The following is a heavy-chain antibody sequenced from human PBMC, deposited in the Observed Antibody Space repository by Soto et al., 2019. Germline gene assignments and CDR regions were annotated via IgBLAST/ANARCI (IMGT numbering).Heavy chain of an antibody. D-gene: IGHD3-10*01. CDR3: ATSYGSGSRPFDS. Sequence: QVQLVQSGAEVKKPGSPVKVSCKASGDTFNFYTFSWVRQAPGQGLEWMGRIIPMVGMSNYAQKFQGRVTITADRSTNTTYMQLSSLRSEDTALYYCATSYGSGSRPFDSWGQGTPVTVSS. J-gene: IGHJ4*02. CDR2: IIPMVGMS. CDR1: GDTFNFYT. V-gene: IGHV1-69*02.